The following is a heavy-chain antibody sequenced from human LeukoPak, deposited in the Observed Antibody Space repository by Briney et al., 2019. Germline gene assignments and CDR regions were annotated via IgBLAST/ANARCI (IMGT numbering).Heavy chain of an antibody. V-gene: IGHV1-69*13. CDR1: GGTFSSYA. J-gene: IGHJ4*02. Sequence: SVKVSCKASGGTFSSYAISWVRQAPGQGLEWMGGIIPIFGTANYAQKFQGRVTITADESTSTAYMELSGLKSDDTAVYYCARGDEEQWLTSHFDYWGQGTLVTVSS. D-gene: IGHD6-19*01. CDR2: IIPIFGTA. CDR3: ARGDEEQWLTSHFDY.